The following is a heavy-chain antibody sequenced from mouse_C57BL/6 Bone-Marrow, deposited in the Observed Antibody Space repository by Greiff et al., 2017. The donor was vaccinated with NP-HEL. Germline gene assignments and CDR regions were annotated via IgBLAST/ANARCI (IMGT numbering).Heavy chain of an antibody. V-gene: IGHV1-5*01. D-gene: IGHD1-1*01. CDR1: GYTFTSYW. J-gene: IGHJ2*01. Sequence: EVQLQQSGTVLARPGASVKMSCKTSGYTFTSYWMHWVKQRPGQGLEWIGAIYPGNSDTSYNQKFKGKAKLTAVTSASTAYMELSSLTKEDSAVYYCTNYYGSRLDYWGQGTTLTGSS. CDR2: IYPGNSDT. CDR3: TNYYGSRLDY.